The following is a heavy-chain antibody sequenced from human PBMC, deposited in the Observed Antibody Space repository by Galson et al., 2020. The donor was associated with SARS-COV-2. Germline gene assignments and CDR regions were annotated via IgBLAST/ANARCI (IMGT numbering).Heavy chain of an antibody. CDR3: AKDLAHDSSGWYGHYYYGMDV. CDR2: ISYDGSNK. V-gene: IGHV3-30*18. J-gene: IGHJ6*02. D-gene: IGHD6-19*01. Sequence: GESLKISCAASGFTFSSYGMHWVRQAPGKGLEWVAVISYDGSNKYYADSVKGRFTISRDNSKNTLYLQMNSLRAEDTAVYYCAKDLAHDSSGWYGHYYYGMDVWGQGTTVTVSS. CDR1: GFTFSSYG.